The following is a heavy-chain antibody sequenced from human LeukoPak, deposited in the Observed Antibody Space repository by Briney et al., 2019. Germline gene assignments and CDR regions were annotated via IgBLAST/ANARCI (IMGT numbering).Heavy chain of an antibody. CDR2: ISAYNGNT. D-gene: IGHD3-3*01. J-gene: IGHJ5*02. CDR3: ARDTRYYDFWSGYQTNWFDP. CDR1: GYTFTSYG. Sequence: GASVKVSCKASGYTFTSYGFSWVRQAPGQGLEWMGWISAYNGNTNYAQKLQGRVTMTTDTSTSTAYMELRSLRSDDTAVYYCARDTRYYDFWSGYQTNWFDPWGQGTLVTVSS. V-gene: IGHV1-18*01.